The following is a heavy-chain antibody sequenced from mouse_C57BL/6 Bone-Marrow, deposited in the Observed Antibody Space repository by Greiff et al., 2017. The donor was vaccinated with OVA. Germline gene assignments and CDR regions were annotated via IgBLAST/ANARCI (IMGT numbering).Heavy chain of an antibody. Sequence: VQLQQSGAELVRPGASVKLSCTASGFNIKDDYMHWVKQRPEQGLEWIGWIDPENGDTEYASKFQGKATITADTSSNTAYLQLSSLTSEDTAVYYCTTYGYDGDWYFDVWGTGTTVTVSS. CDR1: GFNIKDDY. J-gene: IGHJ1*03. CDR3: TTYGYDGDWYFDV. CDR2: IDPENGDT. V-gene: IGHV14-4*01. D-gene: IGHD2-2*01.